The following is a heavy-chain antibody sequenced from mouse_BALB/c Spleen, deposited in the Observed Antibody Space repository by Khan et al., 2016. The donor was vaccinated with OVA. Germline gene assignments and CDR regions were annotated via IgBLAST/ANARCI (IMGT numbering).Heavy chain of an antibody. CDR3: AGGGSSGTAWFAY. CDR1: AYSITSGYF. J-gene: IGHJ3*01. CDR2: IRYDGNS. D-gene: IGHD3-1*01. Sequence: EVQLQESGPGLVKPSQSLSLSCSVTAYSITSGYFWNWIRQFPGNKLEWMGYIRYDGNSNYNPSLKNRISITRDTSRNQFFLKLISVTPEDIATSVGAGGGSSGTAWFAYWGQGTLVTVAA. V-gene: IGHV3-6*02.